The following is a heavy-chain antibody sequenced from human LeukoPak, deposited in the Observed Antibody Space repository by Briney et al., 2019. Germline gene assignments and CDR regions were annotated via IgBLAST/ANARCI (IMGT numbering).Heavy chain of an antibody. CDR3: ARDYYGSGSNDY. Sequence: PGGSLRLSCAASGFTFSSYGMHWVRQAPGKGLEWVAFIRYDGSNKYYADSVKGRFTISRDNAKNSLYLQMNSLRAEDTAVYYCARDYYGSGSNDYWGQGTLVTVSS. J-gene: IGHJ4*02. D-gene: IGHD3-10*01. CDR2: IRYDGSNK. V-gene: IGHV3-30*02. CDR1: GFTFSSYG.